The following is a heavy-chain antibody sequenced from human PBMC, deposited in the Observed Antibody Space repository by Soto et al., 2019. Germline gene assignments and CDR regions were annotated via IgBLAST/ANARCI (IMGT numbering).Heavy chain of an antibody. D-gene: IGHD3-10*01. J-gene: IGHJ6*02. Sequence: GASVKVSCKASGYTFTSYDINWVRQATGQGLEWMGWMNPNSGNTGYAQKFQGRVTMTRNTSISTAYMELSSLRSEDTAVYYCARGLGEHPLLWFGDPNYYYYGMDVWGQGTTVTVSS. V-gene: IGHV1-8*01. CDR3: ARGLGEHPLLWFGDPNYYYYGMDV. CDR1: GYTFTSYD. CDR2: MNPNSGNT.